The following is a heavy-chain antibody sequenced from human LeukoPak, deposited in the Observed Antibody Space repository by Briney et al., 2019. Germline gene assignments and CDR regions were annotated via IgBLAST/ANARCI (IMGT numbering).Heavy chain of an antibody. V-gene: IGHV3-21*01. CDR2: IGNPNQYM. J-gene: IGHJ4*02. CDR3: ARYNATRSAPAVDY. Sequence: GRCPSLARAPAGFSLNNYAPDSGRQAPGKGLEWVSSIGNPNQYMYYADSVRGRFTISRDNPKNPFFLQMGSLTAPNNTVYPSARYNATRSAPAVDYWVQGTLVTVSS. D-gene: IGHD1-1*01. CDR1: GFSLNNYA.